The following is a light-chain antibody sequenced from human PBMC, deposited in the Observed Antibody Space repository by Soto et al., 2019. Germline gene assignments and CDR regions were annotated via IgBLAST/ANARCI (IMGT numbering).Light chain of an antibody. CDR2: GAS. J-gene: IGKJ4*01. Sequence: EIVMTQSPATLSVSPGERATLSCRASQSVSSNLAWYQQTPGQAPRLLIYGASTRATGIPARFSGSGSGTEFTLTISSLQPEDFATYCCQHRLYWPLTFGGGTKVDIK. CDR1: QSVSSN. V-gene: IGKV3-15*01. CDR3: QHRLYWPLT.